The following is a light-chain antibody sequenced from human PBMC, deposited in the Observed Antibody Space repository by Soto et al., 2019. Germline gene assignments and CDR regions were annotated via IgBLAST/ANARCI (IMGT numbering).Light chain of an antibody. CDR3: GQYNNWPHA. J-gene: IGKJ4*01. CDR1: QSIGNN. V-gene: IGKV3-15*01. CDR2: DAS. Sequence: EIVMTQSPPTLSASPGESATLSCMASQSIGNNLAWYRQTPGQAPRLLIFDASTRATGIPARFSGSGSGTEFTLTISSLQSEDFSVYYCGQYNNWPHAFGGGTKVDI.